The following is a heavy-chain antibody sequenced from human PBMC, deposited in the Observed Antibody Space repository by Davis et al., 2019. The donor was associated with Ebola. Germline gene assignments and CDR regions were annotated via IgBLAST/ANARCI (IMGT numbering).Heavy chain of an antibody. CDR2: FEPEDGGH. Sequence: ASVKVSCKVFGYTLSEFSMHWVRQAPGGGLEWMGGFEPEDGGHRYAQKLQGRVTMTEDTLTNTAYMELTRLTSEDTAVYFCSPDPVLTAKYVWGQGTLVTVSS. CDR1: GYTLSEFS. J-gene: IGHJ4*02. D-gene: IGHD3-16*01. V-gene: IGHV1-24*01. CDR3: SPDPVLTAKYV.